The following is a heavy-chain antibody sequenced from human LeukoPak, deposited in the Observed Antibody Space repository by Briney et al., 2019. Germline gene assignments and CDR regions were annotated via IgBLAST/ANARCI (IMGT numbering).Heavy chain of an antibody. Sequence: PSQTLSLTCTVSGGSVSSGGYSWSWTRQPPGKGLEWIGYIYHSGSTYYNPSLKSRVTISVDRSKNQFSLKLSSVTAADTAVYYCARVSIAARPYGMDVWGQGTTVTVSS. CDR3: ARVSIAARPYGMDV. D-gene: IGHD6-6*01. J-gene: IGHJ6*02. CDR1: GGSVSSGGYS. V-gene: IGHV4-30-2*01. CDR2: IYHSGST.